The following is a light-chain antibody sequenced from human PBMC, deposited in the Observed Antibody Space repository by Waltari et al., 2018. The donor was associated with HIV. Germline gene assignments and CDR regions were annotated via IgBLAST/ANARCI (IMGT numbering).Light chain of an antibody. V-gene: IGKV1-9*01. CDR3: QHLDSYPPLT. CDR2: AAS. J-gene: IGKJ4*01. Sequence: VGDRVTITCRANQGVSSYLAWYQQKPGKAPILLIYAASTLQRGIPSRFSGSGSGTEFTLTISSLRPEDFATYYCQHLDSYPPLTFGGGTKVEI. CDR1: QGVSSY.